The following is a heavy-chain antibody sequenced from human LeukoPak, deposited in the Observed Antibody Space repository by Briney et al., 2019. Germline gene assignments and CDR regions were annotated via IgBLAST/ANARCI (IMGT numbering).Heavy chain of an antibody. Sequence: PGGSLRLSCAASGFTFSSYAMSWVRQAPGKGLEWVSTISGSGGSTYYADSVKGRFTISRDNSKNTLYLQMNSLRAEDTAVYYCAKILGYCSSTSCYLGYFDYWGQGTLVTVSS. V-gene: IGHV3-23*01. CDR2: ISGSGGST. J-gene: IGHJ4*02. CDR1: GFTFSSYA. CDR3: AKILGYCSSTSCYLGYFDY. D-gene: IGHD2-2*01.